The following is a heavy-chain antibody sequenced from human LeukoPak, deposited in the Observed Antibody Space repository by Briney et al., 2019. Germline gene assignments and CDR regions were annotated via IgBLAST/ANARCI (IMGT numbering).Heavy chain of an antibody. Sequence: PSETLSLTCAVYGVSFSGYYWSWVRQPPGKGLEWVGEINHSGSTNYNPSLKSRVTISVNTPKKQCTLKLSSVTAADTAVYYCARDFRTTVILVSFYIWGQGTMVTVSS. J-gene: IGHJ3*02. CDR1: GVSFSGYY. CDR2: INHSGST. D-gene: IGHD4-17*01. V-gene: IGHV4-34*01. CDR3: ARDFRTTVILVSFYI.